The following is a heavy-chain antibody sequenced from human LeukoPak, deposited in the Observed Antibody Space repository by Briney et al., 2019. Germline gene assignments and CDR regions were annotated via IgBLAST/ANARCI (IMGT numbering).Heavy chain of an antibody. CDR2: VHHSGGT. V-gene: IGHV4-4*02. CDR3: ARGEEYGSGTVHFDY. J-gene: IGHJ4*02. Sequence: SGTLSLTCAVSGGSISSSNWWSWVRQPPGKGLEWIGEVHHSGGTNYNPSFKSRVTISADRSNNRFSLSLNSVTAADTAVFYCARGEEYGSGTVHFDYWGQGILVTVSS. CDR1: GGSISSSNW. D-gene: IGHD3-10*01.